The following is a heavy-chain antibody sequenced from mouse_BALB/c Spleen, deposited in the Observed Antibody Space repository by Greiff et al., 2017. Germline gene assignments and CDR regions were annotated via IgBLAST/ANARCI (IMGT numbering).Heavy chain of an antibody. Sequence: EVKLLESGGGLVQPGGSRKLSCAASGFTFSSFGMHWVRQAPEKGLEWVAYISSGSSTIYYADTVKGRFTISRDNPKNTLFLQMTSLRSEDTAMYNCARGDYGSSYWYFDVWGAGTTVTVSA. V-gene: IGHV5-17*02. J-gene: IGHJ1*01. CDR1: GFTFSSFG. D-gene: IGHD1-1*01. CDR2: ISSGSSTI. CDR3: ARGDYGSSYWYFDV.